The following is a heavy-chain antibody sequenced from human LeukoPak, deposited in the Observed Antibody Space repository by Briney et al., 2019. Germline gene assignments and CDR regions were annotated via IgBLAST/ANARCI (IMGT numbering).Heavy chain of an antibody. CDR2: INPNSGGT. V-gene: IGHV1-2*02. D-gene: IGHD2-2*01. CDR1: GYTFTGYY. CDR3: ARLAYCSSTSCYWYYYYYYMDV. Sequence: ASVKVSCKASGYTFTGYYMHWVRQAPGQGLEWMGWINPNSGGTNYAQKFQGRVTMTTDTSTSTAYMELRSLRSDDTAVYYCARLAYCSSTSCYWYYYYYYMDVWGKGTTVTVSS. J-gene: IGHJ6*03.